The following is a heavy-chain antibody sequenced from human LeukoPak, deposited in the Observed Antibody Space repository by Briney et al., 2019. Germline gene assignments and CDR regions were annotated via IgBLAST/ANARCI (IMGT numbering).Heavy chain of an antibody. CDR3: ARGRAGYYFDY. CDR2: IKSDGSYT. V-gene: IGHV3-74*01. CDR1: GYTFSDNW. J-gene: IGHJ4*02. Sequence: QPGGSLRLSCAASGYTFSDNWMYWVRQAPGEGLMWVSLIKSDGSYTNYADFVKGRFTISRDNAQNTLYLQITSLRVEDTGLYYCARGRAGYYFDYWGQGALVTVSS.